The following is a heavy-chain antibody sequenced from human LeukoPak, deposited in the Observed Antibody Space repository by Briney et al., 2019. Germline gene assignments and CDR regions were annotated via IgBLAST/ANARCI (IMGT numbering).Heavy chain of an antibody. Sequence: GGGLRLSRAACLFSLSSYAVSRVRPAPRTGLEWVSAISSSGGRTNYADSVKGRFTISRDNSKYTLYLQMNSLRAEDTAVYDWAKGAAPIDYWGQGTLVTVSS. CDR1: LFSLSSYA. CDR2: ISSSGGRT. J-gene: IGHJ4*02. CDR3: AKGAAPIDY. D-gene: IGHD2-15*01. V-gene: IGHV3-23*01.